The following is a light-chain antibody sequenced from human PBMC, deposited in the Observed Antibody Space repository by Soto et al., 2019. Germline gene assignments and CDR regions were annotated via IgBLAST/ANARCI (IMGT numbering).Light chain of an antibody. CDR3: QEDYSYPLT. Sequence: AIRMTQSPSSFSASTGDRVTITCRASQGISSYLAWYQQKPGKAPKLLIYAASTLQSGVPSRFSGSGSGTDCTLTVSCLQFEDFATYYYQEDYSYPLTSGQGTKVEIK. J-gene: IGKJ1*01. V-gene: IGKV1-8*01. CDR1: QGISSY. CDR2: AAS.